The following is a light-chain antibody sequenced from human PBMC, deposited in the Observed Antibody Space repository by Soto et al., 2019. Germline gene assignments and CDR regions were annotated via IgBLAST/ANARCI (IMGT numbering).Light chain of an antibody. V-gene: IGKV3-15*01. CDR1: QSVSGN. CDR2: GAS. Sequence: EIVMTQSPATLSVSPGERATLSCRASQSVSGNLAWYQQKPGQAPRLLIYGASTRATGIPARISGSGSGTEFTLTITSLQSEDFAVYYCQQYGSSPRTFGQGTKVDIK. CDR3: QQYGSSPRT. J-gene: IGKJ1*01.